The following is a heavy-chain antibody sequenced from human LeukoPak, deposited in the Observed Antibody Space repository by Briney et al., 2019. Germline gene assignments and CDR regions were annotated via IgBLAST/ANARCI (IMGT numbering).Heavy chain of an antibody. V-gene: IGHV4-4*02. CDR1: GGSISSTNW. J-gene: IGHJ4*02. D-gene: IGHD1-26*01. CDR3: SRESGAFCPFGY. CDR2: ISLTGET. Sequence: SETLSLTCDVSGGSISSTNWWSWVRPPPGQGLEWIGEISLTGETNYNPSLNGRVTMSLDKSRNQLSLKLTSVTAADTAIYYCSRESGAFCPFGYWGQGTLVSVPP.